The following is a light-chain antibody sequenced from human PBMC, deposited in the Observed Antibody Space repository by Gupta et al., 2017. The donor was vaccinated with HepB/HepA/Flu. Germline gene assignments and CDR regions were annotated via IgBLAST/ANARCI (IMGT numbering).Light chain of an antibody. CDR2: GAS. J-gene: IGKJ4*01. Sequence: ELVLTQSPATISSSSGERATPSCRASQSVSSNLAWYQQKPGQAPRLLIYGASTRATGIPARFSGSGSGTDFTLTISSLQSEDFAVYYCQQYNNWPHTFGGGTKVEIK. CDR1: QSVSSN. V-gene: IGKV3-15*01. CDR3: QQYNNWPHT.